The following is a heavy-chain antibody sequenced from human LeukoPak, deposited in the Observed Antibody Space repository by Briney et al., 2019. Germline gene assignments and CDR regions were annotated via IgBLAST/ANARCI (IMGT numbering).Heavy chain of an antibody. Sequence: GGSLRLSCAASGFTFSSYGMHWVRQAPGKGLEWVAVISYDGSNKYYADSVKGRFTISRDNSKNTLYLQMNSLRAEDTAVYYCARDNIGGSYAGAFDIWGQGTMVTVSS. CDR3: ARDNIGGSYAGAFDI. V-gene: IGHV3-30*03. CDR2: ISYDGSNK. J-gene: IGHJ3*02. D-gene: IGHD1-26*01. CDR1: GFTFSSYG.